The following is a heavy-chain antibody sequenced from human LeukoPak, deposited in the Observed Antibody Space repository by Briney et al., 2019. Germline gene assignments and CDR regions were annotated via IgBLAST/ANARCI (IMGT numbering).Heavy chain of an antibody. Sequence: SETLSLTCTVSGGSISSYYWSWIRQPPGKELEWIGYIYYSGSTNYNPSLKSRVTISVDTSKNQFSLKLSSVTAADTAVYYCAREYSDYVLDYYYMDVWGKGTTVTISS. D-gene: IGHD4-11*01. CDR1: GGSISSYY. CDR3: AREYSDYVLDYYYMDV. CDR2: IYYSGST. V-gene: IGHV4-59*01. J-gene: IGHJ6*03.